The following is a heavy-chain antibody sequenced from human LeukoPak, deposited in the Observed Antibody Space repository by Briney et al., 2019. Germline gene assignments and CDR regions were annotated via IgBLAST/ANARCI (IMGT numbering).Heavy chain of an antibody. CDR2: ISAYNVNT. D-gene: IGHD3-16*01. CDR1: GYTFTSYG. CDR3: ARATGEKSEFDP. J-gene: IGHJ5*02. Sequence: ASVKVSCKPSGYTFTSYGICWVRQAPGQGLEWMGWISAYNVNTNYAQKLQGRVTMTTDTSTSTAYMELRSLRSDDTAVYYCARATGEKSEFDPWGQGTLVTVSS. V-gene: IGHV1-18*01.